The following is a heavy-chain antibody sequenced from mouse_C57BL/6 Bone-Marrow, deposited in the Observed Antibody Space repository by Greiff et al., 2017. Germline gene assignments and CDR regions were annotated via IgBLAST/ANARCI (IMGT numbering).Heavy chain of an antibody. CDR2: IYPGDGDT. D-gene: IGHD2-5*01. CDR3: AEEGDSNLGY. CDR1: GYAFSSSW. V-gene: IGHV1-82*01. J-gene: IGHJ2*01. Sequence: QVQLQQSGPELVKPGASVKISCKASGYAFSSSWMNWVKQRPGKGLEWIGRIYPGDGDTNYNGKFKGKATLTADKSSSTAYMQLSSLTSEDSAIYFCAEEGDSNLGYWGQGTTLTVSS.